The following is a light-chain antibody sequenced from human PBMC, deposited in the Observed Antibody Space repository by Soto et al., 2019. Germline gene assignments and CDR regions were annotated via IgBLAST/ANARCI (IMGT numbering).Light chain of an antibody. V-gene: IGKV1-5*03. Sequence: DIQMSQSPATLSSSVGDRVTITCRASQSISSWLAWYQQKPGKAPKLLIYKASSLESGVTSRFSGSGSGTEFTLTISSLQPDDFATYYCQQYNSYSRTFGQGTKVDI. CDR1: QSISSW. J-gene: IGKJ1*01. CDR2: KAS. CDR3: QQYNSYSRT.